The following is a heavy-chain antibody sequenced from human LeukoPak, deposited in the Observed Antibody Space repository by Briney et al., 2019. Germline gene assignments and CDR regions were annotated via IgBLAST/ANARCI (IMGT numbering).Heavy chain of an antibody. CDR3: ARLRDGNYYYGMDV. CDR1: GYSFTNYW. J-gene: IGHJ6*02. Sequence: GESLKISCKGSGYSFTNYWIAWVRKMPGKGLEWMGIIYPGDSDTRYSPSLQGQVTISADKPISTAYLQWRSLKASDTAMYYCARLRDGNYYYGMDVWGQGTTVTVSS. D-gene: IGHD5-24*01. V-gene: IGHV5-51*01. CDR2: IYPGDSDT.